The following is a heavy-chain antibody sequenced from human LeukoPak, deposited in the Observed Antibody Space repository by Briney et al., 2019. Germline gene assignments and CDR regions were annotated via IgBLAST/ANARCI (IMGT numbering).Heavy chain of an antibody. Sequence: SEALSLTYTVSGGSVSSGSYYWSWIRQPPGKGLEWIGYIYYSGSTNYNPSLKSRVTISVDTSKNQFSLKLSSVTAADTAVYYCAGVTVGASWFDYWGQGTLVTVSS. V-gene: IGHV4-61*01. CDR1: GGSVSSGSYY. CDR2: IYYSGST. J-gene: IGHJ4*02. D-gene: IGHD1-26*01. CDR3: AGVTVGASWFDY.